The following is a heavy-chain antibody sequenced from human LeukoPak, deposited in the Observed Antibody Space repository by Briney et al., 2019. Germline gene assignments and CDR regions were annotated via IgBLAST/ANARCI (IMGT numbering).Heavy chain of an antibody. D-gene: IGHD3-10*01. J-gene: IGHJ4*02. CDR1: AYSISSGYY. CDR3: ARASGSGPYYPLDY. Sequence: SETLSLTCAVSAYSISSGYYWGWIRQPPGKGLEWIGSIYHSGSTYYNPSLNSRVTISLDTSKNQFSLKLHSVTAADTAMYYCARASGSGPYYPLDYWGQGTLVTVSS. CDR2: IYHSGST. V-gene: IGHV4-38-2*01.